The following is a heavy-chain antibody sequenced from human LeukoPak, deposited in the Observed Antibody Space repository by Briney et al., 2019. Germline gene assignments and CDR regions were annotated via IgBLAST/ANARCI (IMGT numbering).Heavy chain of an antibody. CDR3: AKGRFGSLGAFDY. V-gene: IGHV3-23*01. D-gene: IGHD3-10*01. J-gene: IGHJ4*02. Sequence: GGSLRLSCAASGFTFSSYAMNWVRQAPGKGLEWVSTISGSGGSTYYADSVKGRFTISRDNSKNTLYLQMNSLRAEDTAVYYCAKGRFGSLGAFDYWGQGTLVTVSS. CDR1: GFTFSSYA. CDR2: ISGSGGST.